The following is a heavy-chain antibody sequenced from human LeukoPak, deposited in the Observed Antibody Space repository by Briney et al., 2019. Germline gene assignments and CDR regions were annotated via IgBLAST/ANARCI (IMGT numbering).Heavy chain of an antibody. CDR2: FRGGGGSA. CDR3: ARDPNGDYIGAFDM. V-gene: IGHV3-23*01. Sequence: PGGPLRLPCTPWGFPLCPFPLLGAARAPGKGRVGVSAFRGGGGSAFYADSVKGRFTISRDNSKYTLFLQMNSLRAEDTAVYYCARDPNGDYIGAFDMWGPGTMVTVSS. D-gene: IGHD4-17*01. J-gene: IGHJ3*02. CDR1: GFPLCPFP.